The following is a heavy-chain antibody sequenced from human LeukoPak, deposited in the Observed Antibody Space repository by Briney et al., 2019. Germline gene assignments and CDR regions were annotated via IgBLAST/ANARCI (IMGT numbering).Heavy chain of an antibody. CDR1: GFTFSSYA. Sequence: GGSLRLSCAASGFTFSSYAMSWVRQAPGEGLEWVSAISGSGGSTYYADSVKGRFTISRDNSKNTLYLQMNSLRAEDTAVYYCASQREQWLARNGFDYWGQGTLVTVSS. CDR2: ISGSGGST. D-gene: IGHD6-19*01. CDR3: ASQREQWLARNGFDY. J-gene: IGHJ4*02. V-gene: IGHV3-23*01.